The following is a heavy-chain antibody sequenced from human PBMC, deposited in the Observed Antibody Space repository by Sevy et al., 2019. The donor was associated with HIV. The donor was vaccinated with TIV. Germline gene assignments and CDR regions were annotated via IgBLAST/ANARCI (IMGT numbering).Heavy chain of an antibody. CDR2: IYSDGTT. D-gene: IGHD6-6*01. Sequence: GGSLRLSCAASGFTVSRNFMSWIRQAPWKGLEWVSIIYSDGTTFYADSVKGRFTISRDNSRNTLYLQMNTLRAEDTAVYYCVGADRPNQGDFWGQGTLVTVSS. J-gene: IGHJ4*02. CDR1: GFTVSRNF. V-gene: IGHV3-53*01. CDR3: VGADRPNQGDF.